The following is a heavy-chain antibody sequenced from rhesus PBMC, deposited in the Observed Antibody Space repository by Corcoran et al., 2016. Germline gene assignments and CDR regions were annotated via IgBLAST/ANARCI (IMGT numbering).Heavy chain of an antibody. J-gene: IGHJ4*01. Sequence: EVQLVESGGGLAKPGGSLRLSCAASGFTFSDYYMDWVRQAPGKGLEWVSRISNGGNSTWYADSVKGIFTISRENAKNTLYLQMNSLRTEDTAVYYCARDRAGGFDYWGQGVLVTVSS. CDR3: ARDRAGGFDY. D-gene: IGHD1-1*01. CDR1: GFTFSDYY. V-gene: IGHV3-178*01. CDR2: ISNGGNST.